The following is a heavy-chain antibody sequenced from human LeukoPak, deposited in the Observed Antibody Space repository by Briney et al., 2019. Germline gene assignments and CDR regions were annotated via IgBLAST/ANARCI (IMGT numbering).Heavy chain of an antibody. CDR2: ITFSSSPI. V-gene: IGHV3-21*01. J-gene: IGHJ4*02. D-gene: IGHD3-10*01. Sequence: GGSLRLSCAASGFTFSGYVMPWVRKAPGKGLECVSSITFSSSPIYYADSVKGRFTISRDNTKDSLYLQMNSLRAEDTAIYYCARALVRGYWGQGTLVTVSS. CDR1: GFTFSGYV. CDR3: ARALVRGY.